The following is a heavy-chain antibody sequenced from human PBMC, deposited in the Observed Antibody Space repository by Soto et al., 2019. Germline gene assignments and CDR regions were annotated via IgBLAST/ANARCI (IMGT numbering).Heavy chain of an antibody. J-gene: IGHJ4*02. Sequence: GGSLRLSCAASGFTFSNYWMSWVRQTPGKGLEWVANIKQNGSEKYYVDSVKGRFTISRDNAKNSLYLQMNSLRAEDTAVYYCARLTAVYFDYWAQGTLVTSPQ. CDR3: ARLTAVYFDY. CDR1: GFTFSNYW. CDR2: IKQNGSEK. V-gene: IGHV3-7*01.